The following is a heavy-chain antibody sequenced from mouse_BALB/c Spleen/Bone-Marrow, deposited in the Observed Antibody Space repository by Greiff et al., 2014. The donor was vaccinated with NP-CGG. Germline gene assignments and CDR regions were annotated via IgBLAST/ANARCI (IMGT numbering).Heavy chain of an antibody. CDR3: ASYYGSSYDYFDY. D-gene: IGHD1-1*01. CDR1: GFNIKDYY. V-gene: IGHV14-1*02. J-gene: IGHJ2*01. Sequence: EVQLVESGAELVRPGALVKLSCKASGFNIKDYYMHWVKQRPEQGLEWIGWIDPENGNTIYDPKFQGKASITADTSSNTAYLQLSSLTSEDTAVYYCASYYGSSYDYFDYWGQGTTLTVSP. CDR2: IDPENGNT.